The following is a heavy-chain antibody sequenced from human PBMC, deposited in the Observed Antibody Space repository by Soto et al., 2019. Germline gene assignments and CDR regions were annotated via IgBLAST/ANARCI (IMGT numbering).Heavy chain of an antibody. J-gene: IGHJ6*02. Sequence: GGSLRLSCAASGFTFSSYAMHWVRQAPGKGLEWVAVISYDGSNKYYADSVKVRFTISRDNSKNTLYLQMNSLRAEDTAVYYCARDSYYYGSGSYYNDDYYYGMDVWGQGTTVTVSS. V-gene: IGHV3-30-3*01. CDR1: GFTFSSYA. CDR2: ISYDGSNK. CDR3: ARDSYYYGSGSYYNDDYYYGMDV. D-gene: IGHD3-10*01.